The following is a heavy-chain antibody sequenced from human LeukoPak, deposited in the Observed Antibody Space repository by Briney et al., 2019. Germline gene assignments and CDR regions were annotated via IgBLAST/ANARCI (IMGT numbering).Heavy chain of an antibody. CDR1: GGSISSYY. D-gene: IGHD2-21*01. V-gene: IGHV4-4*07. J-gene: IGHJ6*02. CDR3: ARAASLSYYYGMDV. Sequence: PSETLSLTCTVSGGSISSYYWSWIRQPAGKGLEWIGRIYTGGSTNYNPSLKGRVTMSVDTSKNQFSLKLSSVTAADTAVYYCARAASLSYYYGMDVWGQGTTVTVSS. CDR2: IYTGGST.